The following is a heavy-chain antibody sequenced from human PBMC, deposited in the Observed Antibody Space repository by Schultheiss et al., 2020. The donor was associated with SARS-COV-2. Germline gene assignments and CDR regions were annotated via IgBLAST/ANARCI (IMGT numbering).Heavy chain of an antibody. CDR1: GYTFTGYY. D-gene: IGHD1-14*01. V-gene: IGHV1-2*02. Sequence: GESLKISCKASGYTFTGYYMHWVRQAPGQGLEWMGWINPNSGGTNYAQKFQGRVTMTRDTSISTAYMELRRLTSDDTAVYYCARADRDYYYYGKDVWGQGTTVTVSS. J-gene: IGHJ6*02. CDR2: INPNSGGT. CDR3: ARADRDYYYYGKDV.